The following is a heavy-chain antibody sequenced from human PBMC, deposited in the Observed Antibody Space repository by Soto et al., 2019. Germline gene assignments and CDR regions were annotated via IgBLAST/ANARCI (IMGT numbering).Heavy chain of an antibody. CDR1: GFTFSSYA. J-gene: IGHJ6*02. Sequence: GGSLRLSCAASGFTFSSYAMHWVRQAPGKGLEWVAVISYDGSNKYYADSVKGRFTISRDNSKNTLYLQMNSLRAEDTAVYYCXRDYDILTGYSPYGMDVWGQGTTVTVSS. D-gene: IGHD3-9*01. V-gene: IGHV3-30-3*01. CDR2: ISYDGSNK. CDR3: XRDYDILTGYSPYGMDV.